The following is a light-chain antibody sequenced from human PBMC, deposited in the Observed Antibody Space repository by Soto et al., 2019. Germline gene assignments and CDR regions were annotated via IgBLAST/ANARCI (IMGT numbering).Light chain of an antibody. J-gene: IGKJ1*01. V-gene: IGKV3-20*01. Sequence: EIVLTQSPGTLSLSPVERATLSCRASQSVSSNFLAWYQEKPGQAPRLLIYGASSRATGIPDRFSGSGSGTDFTLTISSLQSEDFTVYSCLQYHNLWAFGQGTKVDIK. CDR1: QSVSSNF. CDR3: LQYHNLWA. CDR2: GAS.